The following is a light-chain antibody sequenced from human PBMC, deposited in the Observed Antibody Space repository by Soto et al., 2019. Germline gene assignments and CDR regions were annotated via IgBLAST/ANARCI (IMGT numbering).Light chain of an antibody. CDR1: QDISVY. V-gene: IGKV1-27*01. CDR3: QKFNTAPLT. J-gene: IGKJ5*01. CDR2: SAS. Sequence: DIQMTQSPSSLSASVGDRVTITCRASQDISVYLAWYQQKPGKVPKLLIYSASTLQSGVPSRFSGSGSGTDFTLTISSLQPEEVATYFCQKFNTAPLTFGQGTLLEIK.